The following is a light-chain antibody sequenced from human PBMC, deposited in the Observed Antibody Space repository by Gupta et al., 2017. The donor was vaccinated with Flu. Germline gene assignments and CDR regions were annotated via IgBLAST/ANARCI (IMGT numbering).Light chain of an antibody. CDR1: SSDVGNYNY. CDR3: CSPADGNTLDV. Sequence: QSALTQPRSVAGSPGQSVTISCIGTSSDVGNYNYVSWYQQLPGKAPKLMIYEVTKRPSGVPDRFSGSKSGNTASLTISGLQAEDEAEDYCCSPADGNTLDVFGSGTTVTVL. V-gene: IGLV2-11*01. CDR2: EVT. J-gene: IGLJ1*01.